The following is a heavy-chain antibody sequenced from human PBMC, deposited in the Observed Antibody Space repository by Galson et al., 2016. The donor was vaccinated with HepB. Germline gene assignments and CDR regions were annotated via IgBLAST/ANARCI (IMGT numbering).Heavy chain of an antibody. CDR3: ARDDVRSTSWGPFDS. V-gene: IGHV3-48*03. CDR1: GFTFRSYD. Sequence: LRLSCAPSGFTFRSYDMTWVRQAPGKGLEWVSYISGSGQIIYYADSVKGRFTISRDNAKNSLYLQMNSLTAEDTAVYYCARDDVRSTSWGPFDSWGQGTLVTVSS. CDR2: ISGSGQII. D-gene: IGHD6-13*01. J-gene: IGHJ4*02.